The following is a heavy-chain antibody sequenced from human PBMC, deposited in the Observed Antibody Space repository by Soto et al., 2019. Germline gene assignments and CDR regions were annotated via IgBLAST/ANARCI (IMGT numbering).Heavy chain of an antibody. Sequence: QVQLVQSGAEVTKPGASVKVSCKASGYTFTTYDINWVRQATGQGLDWLGWMSPNSGATGYAQKFQGRVTMTRDTSMTTDYMELSNLRSEDTAMYYCARGVDAGVDVWCQGTTVTGSS. CDR3: ARGVDAGVDV. J-gene: IGHJ6*02. CDR1: GYTFTTYD. CDR2: MSPNSGAT. V-gene: IGHV1-8*01. D-gene: IGHD1-1*01.